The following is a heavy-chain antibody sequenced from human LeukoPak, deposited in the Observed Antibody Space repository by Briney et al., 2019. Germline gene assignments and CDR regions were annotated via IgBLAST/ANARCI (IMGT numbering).Heavy chain of an antibody. J-gene: IGHJ4*02. V-gene: IGHV3-48*03. CDR2: ISSSGSTI. CDR3: ARDSSGWYRASDFDY. D-gene: IGHD6-19*01. CDR1: GFTFSSYE. Sequence: GGSLRLSCAASGFTFSSYEMNWVRQAPGKGLEWVSYISSSGSTIYYADSVKGRFTISRDNAKNSLYLQMNSLRAEDTAVYYCARDSSGWYRASDFDYWGREPWSPSPQ.